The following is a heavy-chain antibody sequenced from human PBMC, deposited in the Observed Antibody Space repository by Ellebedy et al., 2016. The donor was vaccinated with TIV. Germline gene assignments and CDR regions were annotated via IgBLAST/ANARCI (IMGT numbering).Heavy chain of an antibody. V-gene: IGHV1-2*02. D-gene: IGHD5-12*01. Sequence: ASVKVSCKASGYTFTGYYMHWVRQAPGQGLEWMGWINPNSGGTNYAQKFQGRVTMTRDTSISTAYMELSRLRSDETAVYYCARDKSGYEGTAFDIWGQGTMVTVSS. CDR2: INPNSGGT. CDR3: ARDKSGYEGTAFDI. CDR1: GYTFTGYY. J-gene: IGHJ3*02.